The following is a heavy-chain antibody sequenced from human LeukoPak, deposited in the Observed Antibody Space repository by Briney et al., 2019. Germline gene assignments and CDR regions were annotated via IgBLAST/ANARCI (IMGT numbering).Heavy chain of an antibody. J-gene: IGHJ4*02. V-gene: IGHV4-39*07. Sequence: SETLSLTCTVSGGSISSSSYYWGWIRQPPGKGLEWIGSIYYSGSTYYNPSLKSRVTISVDTSKNQFSLKLSSVTAADTAVYYCAREVVYKLYYFDYWGQGTLVTVSS. D-gene: IGHD2-8*02. CDR2: IYYSGST. CDR3: AREVVYKLYYFDY. CDR1: GGSISSSSYY.